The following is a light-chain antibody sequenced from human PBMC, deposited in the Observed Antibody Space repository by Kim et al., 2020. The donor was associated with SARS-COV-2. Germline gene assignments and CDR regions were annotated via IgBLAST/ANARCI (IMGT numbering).Light chain of an antibody. CDR3: AIWYSNTWV. CDR1: SGNHVDIYN. CDR2: YKSDSNK. J-gene: IGLJ3*02. Sequence: FTCTLRSGNHVDIYNIFWYRQKPGSLPRYLLRYKSDSNKEQGSGVPSRFSGSKDASTNAGLLLISGLQSEDEADYYCAIWYSNTWVFGGGTQLTVL. V-gene: IGLV5-39*01.